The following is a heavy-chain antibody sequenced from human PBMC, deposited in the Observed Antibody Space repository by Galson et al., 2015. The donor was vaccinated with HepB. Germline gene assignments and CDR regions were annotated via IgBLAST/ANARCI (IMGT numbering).Heavy chain of an antibody. D-gene: IGHD1-26*01. CDR1: GFTFSSYS. CDR2: ISSSSSTI. V-gene: IGHV3-48*01. J-gene: IGHJ3*02. CDR3: AREPRAPPAGVVGATAAFDI. Sequence: SLRLSCAASGFTFSSYSMNWVRQAPGKGLEWVSYISSSSSTIYYADSVKGRFTISRDNAKNSLYLQMNSLRAEDTAVYYCAREPRAPPAGVVGATAAFDIWGQGTMVTVSS.